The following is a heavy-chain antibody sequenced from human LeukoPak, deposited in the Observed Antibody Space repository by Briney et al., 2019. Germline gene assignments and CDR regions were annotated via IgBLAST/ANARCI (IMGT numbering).Heavy chain of an antibody. D-gene: IGHD4-17*01. CDR3: TTLYGDYAPGYGMDV. Sequence: GGSLRLSCAASGFTFSNAWMSWVRQAPGKGLEWVGRIKSKTDGGTTDYAAPVKGRFTISRDDSKNTLYLQMNSLKTEDTAVYYCTTLYGDYAPGYGMDVWGQGTTVTVSS. J-gene: IGHJ6*02. V-gene: IGHV3-15*01. CDR1: GFTFSNAW. CDR2: IKSKTDGGTT.